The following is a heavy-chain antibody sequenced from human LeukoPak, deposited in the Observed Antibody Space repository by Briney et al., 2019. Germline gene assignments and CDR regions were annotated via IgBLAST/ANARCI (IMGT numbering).Heavy chain of an antibody. V-gene: IGHV4-61*02. CDR2: IYTTGST. CDR3: ARWYGSGSYIDY. J-gene: IGHJ4*02. D-gene: IGHD3-10*01. Sequence: SETLSLTCTVSGGSITNGGYYWSWIRQPAGKGLEWIGRIYTTGSTNYNPSLKSRVTISLDTSKNQFSLKLSSVSAEDTALYYCARWYGSGSYIDYWGQGTLVTVSS. CDR1: GGSITNGGYY.